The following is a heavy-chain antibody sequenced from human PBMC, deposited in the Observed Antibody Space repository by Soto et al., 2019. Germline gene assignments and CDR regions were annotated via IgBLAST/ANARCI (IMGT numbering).Heavy chain of an antibody. CDR2: IWYDGSNK. CDR1: GLTFSSYG. D-gene: IGHD2-15*01. CDR3: ARDERRYCSGGSCHTFQH. J-gene: IGHJ1*01. Sequence: GGSLRLSCAASGLTFSSYGMHWVRQAPGKGLEWVAVIWYDGSNKYYADSVKGRFTISRDNSKNTLYLQMNSLRAEDTAVYYCARDERRYCSGGSCHTFQHWGQGTLVTVSS. V-gene: IGHV3-33*01.